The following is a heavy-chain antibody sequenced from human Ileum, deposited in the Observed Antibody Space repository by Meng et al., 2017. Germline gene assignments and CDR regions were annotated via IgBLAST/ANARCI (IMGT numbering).Heavy chain of an antibody. CDR3: ARGIGATGLFDS. J-gene: IGHJ4*02. V-gene: IGHV4-31*03. D-gene: IGHD6-13*01. CDR1: GGASVNSGDSY. Sequence: VQLQESGPGLVKPSQTLSPTCTVSGGASVNSGDSYWTWIRQHPEKGLEWIGSIHYRGTTFNNPSLMSRSTMSVDTSTSQFSLRLSSVTAADTALYFCARGIGATGLFDSWGQGILVTVSS. CDR2: IHYRGTT.